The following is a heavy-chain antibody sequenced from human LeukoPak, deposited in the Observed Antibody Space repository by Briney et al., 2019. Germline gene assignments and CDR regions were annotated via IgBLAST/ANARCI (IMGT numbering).Heavy chain of an antibody. Sequence: ALVKVSCKASGGTFSSYAISWVRQAPGQGLEWMGGIIPIFGTANYAQKFQGRVTITTDESTSTAYMELSSLRSEDTAVYYCARSVAVPAAPFQHWGQGTLVTVSS. CDR2: IIPIFGTA. J-gene: IGHJ1*01. D-gene: IGHD2-2*01. CDR3: ARSVAVPAAPFQH. CDR1: GGTFSSYA. V-gene: IGHV1-69*05.